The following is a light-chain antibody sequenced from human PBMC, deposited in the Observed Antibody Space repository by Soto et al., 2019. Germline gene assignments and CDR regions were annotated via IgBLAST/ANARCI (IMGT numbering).Light chain of an antibody. CDR3: QQRSHWPPFT. CDR1: QSVVSF. CDR2: DAS. V-gene: IGKV3-11*01. J-gene: IGKJ3*01. Sequence: EIVLTQSPATLSLSPGERATLSCRASQSVVSFLAWYQHKPGQGPRLLIYDASTRATGIPARFSGSGSGTDFTLTISNLEPEDFAIYYCQQRSHWPPFTFGPGTKVDVK.